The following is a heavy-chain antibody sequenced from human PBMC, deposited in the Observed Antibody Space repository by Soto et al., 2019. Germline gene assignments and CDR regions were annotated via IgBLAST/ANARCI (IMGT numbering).Heavy chain of an antibody. D-gene: IGHD4-4*01. CDR3: ARNYSNATRWTYMDV. J-gene: IGHJ6*04. Sequence: QVQLQESGPGLVKPSQTLSLTCTVSGGSISSGGYYWSWIRQHPGKGLEWIGYIYYSGSTYYNPSLKSRVTISVDTSKHQFSLKLSTVTAADTAVYYCARNYSNATRWTYMDVWGKGTTATASS. V-gene: IGHV4-31*03. CDR1: GGSISSGGYY. CDR2: IYYSGST.